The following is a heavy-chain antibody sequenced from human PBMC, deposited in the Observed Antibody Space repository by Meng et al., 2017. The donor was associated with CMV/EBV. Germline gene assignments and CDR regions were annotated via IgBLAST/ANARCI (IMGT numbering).Heavy chain of an antibody. D-gene: IGHD3-3*01. CDR3: ARGVSSGDFWPEAGY. J-gene: IGHJ4*02. CDR2: ISYDGSNK. Sequence: GESLKISCAASGFTFSSYAMSWVRQAPGKGLEWVAVISYDGSNKYYADSVKGRFTISRDNSKNTLYLQMNSLRAEDTAVYYCARGVSSGDFWPEAGYWGQGTLVTVSS. V-gene: IGHV3-30-3*01. CDR1: GFTFSSYA.